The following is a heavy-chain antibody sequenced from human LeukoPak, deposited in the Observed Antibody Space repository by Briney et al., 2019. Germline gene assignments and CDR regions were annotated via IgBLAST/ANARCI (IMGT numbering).Heavy chain of an antibody. V-gene: IGHV3-23*01. CDR1: GFTFSSYG. D-gene: IGHD3-10*01. CDR3: AKDGARGYYGSGTPGAYFDY. CDR2: ISGSGGST. J-gene: IGHJ4*02. Sequence: SGGSLRLSCAASGFTFSSYGMSWVRQAPGKGLEWVSAISGSGGSTYYADSVKGRFTISRDNSKNTLYLQMNSLRAEDTAVYYCAKDGARGYYGSGTPGAYFDYWGQGTLVTVSS.